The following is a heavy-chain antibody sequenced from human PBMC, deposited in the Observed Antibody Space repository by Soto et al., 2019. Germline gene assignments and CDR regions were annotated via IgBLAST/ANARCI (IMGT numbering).Heavy chain of an antibody. D-gene: IGHD2-8*02. CDR1: GFTFSAYD. V-gene: IGHV3-13*01. CDR3: ARQASYWHGGGGWFDP. CDR2: IGTQHDT. J-gene: IGHJ5*02. Sequence: EVQLVESGGGLVQPGGSLRLSCAASGFTFSAYDMHWVRQATGKGLEWVSAIGTQHDTYYPDSVKGRFTISRDNAKNSLYLQMNSLGAGDTAVYYCARQASYWHGGGGWFDPWGQGTLVTVSS.